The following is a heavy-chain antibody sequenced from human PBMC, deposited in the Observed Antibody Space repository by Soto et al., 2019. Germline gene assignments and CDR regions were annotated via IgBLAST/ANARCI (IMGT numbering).Heavy chain of an antibody. Sequence: SQTLSLTCAISGDSVSSNSAAWNWIRQSPSRGLEWLGRTYYRSKWYNDYAVSVKSRITINPDTSKNQFSLQLNSVTPEDTAVYYCERDHIAAAVRAPYGMAVWAQGTPVPVSS. D-gene: IGHD6-13*01. J-gene: IGHJ6*01. CDR3: ERDHIAAAVRAPYGMAV. CDR1: GDSVSSNSAA. V-gene: IGHV6-1*01. CDR2: TYYRSKWYN.